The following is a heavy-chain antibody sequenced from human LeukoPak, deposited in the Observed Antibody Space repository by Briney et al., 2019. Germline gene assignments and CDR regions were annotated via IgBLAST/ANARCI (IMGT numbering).Heavy chain of an antibody. CDR3: ARALGRQHFYGSGTYKKNYYYMDV. D-gene: IGHD3-10*01. V-gene: IGHV4-38-2*02. CDR2: IYHSGST. Sequence: SETLSLTCTVSGYSISSGYFWGWIRQPPGKGLEWIGTIYHSGSTYYNPSLKSRVTISLDTSKNQFSLKLSSVTAADTAVYYCARALGRQHFYGSGTYKKNYYYMDVWGKGTTVTISS. J-gene: IGHJ6*03. CDR1: GYSISSGYF.